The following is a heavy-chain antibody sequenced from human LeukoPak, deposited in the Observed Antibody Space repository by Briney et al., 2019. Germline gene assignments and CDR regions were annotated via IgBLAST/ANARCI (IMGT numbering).Heavy chain of an antibody. CDR1: GDSISSSNC. V-gene: IGHV4/OR15-8*02. Sequence: SETLSLTRTVSGDSISSSNCWSWVRQSPGKGLHWIGEICHSGSTNYNPSLKPRVAISMDKSKNQFSLKLTSVTAADTAVYYCATPKGYFYGSGPGYFNYWGQGTLVTVSS. CDR2: ICHSGST. D-gene: IGHD3-10*01. CDR3: ATPKGYFYGSGPGYFNY. J-gene: IGHJ4*02.